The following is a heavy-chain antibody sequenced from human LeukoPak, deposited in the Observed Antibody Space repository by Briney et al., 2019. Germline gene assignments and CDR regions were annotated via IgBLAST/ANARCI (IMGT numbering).Heavy chain of an antibody. CDR1: GFTFSGYS. CDR3: AKGGPQFFDY. J-gene: IGHJ4*02. V-gene: IGHV3-48*04. Sequence: GGSLRLSCAASGFTFSGYSLNWVRQAPGKGLEWISYISTAGTTVYYADSVKGRFAISRDNAKNSLYLQMNSLRVEDTAIYYCAKGGPQFFDYWGQGTLVTVSS. D-gene: IGHD5-24*01. CDR2: ISTAGTTV.